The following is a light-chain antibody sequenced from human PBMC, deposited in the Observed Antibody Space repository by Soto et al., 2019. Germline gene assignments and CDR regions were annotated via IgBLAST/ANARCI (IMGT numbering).Light chain of an antibody. Sequence: ALTQPPSASGSPGQSVTISCTGTSSDVGGYNYVSWYQQHPGKAPKLMIYEVSKRPSGVPDRFSGSKSGNTASLTVSGLQAEDEADYYCSSYAGSTLYVFGTGTKVTVL. J-gene: IGLJ1*01. CDR3: SSYAGSTLYV. CDR1: SSDVGGYNY. V-gene: IGLV2-8*01. CDR2: EVS.